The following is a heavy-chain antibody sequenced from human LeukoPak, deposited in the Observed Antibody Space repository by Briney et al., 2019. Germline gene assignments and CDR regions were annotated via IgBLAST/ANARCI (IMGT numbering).Heavy chain of an antibody. J-gene: IGHJ5*02. CDR1: GDSLSSNSAA. CDR3: ARRLTQYDCFDP. V-gene: IGHV6-1*01. D-gene: IGHD2-2*01. Sequence: SQTLSLTCAISGDSLSSNSAAWNWIRQSPSRGLEWLGRTYYRSKWYNDYAVSVRGRITVNPDTSKNQFSLHLNSVTPEDTAVYYCARRLTQYDCFDPWGQGILVTVSS. CDR2: TYYRSKWYN.